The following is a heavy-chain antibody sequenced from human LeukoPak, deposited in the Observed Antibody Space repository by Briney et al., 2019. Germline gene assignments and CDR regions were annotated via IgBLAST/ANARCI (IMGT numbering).Heavy chain of an antibody. V-gene: IGHV1-69*05. D-gene: IGHD7-27*01. CDR3: ARGALSRSLTGDLHYYMDV. Sequence: VASVKVSCKASGGTFSSYAISWVRQAPGQGLEWMGGIIPIFDTSKYAQKFQGRVTMTTDESTTTAYMELSSLRPEDTAVYYCARGALSRSLTGDLHYYMDVWGKGTTVSVSS. J-gene: IGHJ6*03. CDR2: IIPIFDTS. CDR1: GGTFSSYA.